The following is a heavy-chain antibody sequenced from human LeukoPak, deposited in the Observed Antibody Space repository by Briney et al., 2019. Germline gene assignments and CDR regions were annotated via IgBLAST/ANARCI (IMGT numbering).Heavy chain of an antibody. CDR2: IHSNGRT. D-gene: IGHD5-24*01. Sequence: SETLSLTCTVSGASVKNDFWSRIRQPSGKGLEWIAYIHSNGRTSYNPSLKSRITISLDTSKNHFSLRLSSVTAADTAVYYCARLQDEGYFDHWGQGTLVTVSS. J-gene: IGHJ4*02. V-gene: IGHV4-59*02. CDR1: GASVKNDF. CDR3: ARLQDEGYFDH.